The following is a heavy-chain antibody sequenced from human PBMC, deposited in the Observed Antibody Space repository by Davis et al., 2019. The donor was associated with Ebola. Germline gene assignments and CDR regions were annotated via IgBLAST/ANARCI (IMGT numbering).Heavy chain of an antibody. J-gene: IGHJ4*02. D-gene: IGHD2-2*01. CDR2: INHSGST. Sequence: PSETLSLTCAVYGGSFSGYYWSWIRQPPGKGLEWIGEINHSGSTNYNPSLKSRVTISVDTSKNQFSLKLSSVTAADTAVYYCARANIVVVPAAPFDYWGQGTLVTVSS. V-gene: IGHV4-34*01. CDR1: GGSFSGYY. CDR3: ARANIVVVPAAPFDY.